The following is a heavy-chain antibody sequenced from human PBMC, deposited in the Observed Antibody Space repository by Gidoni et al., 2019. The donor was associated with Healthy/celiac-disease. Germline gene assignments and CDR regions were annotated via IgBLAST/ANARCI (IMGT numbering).Heavy chain of an antibody. CDR3: ARFALPKYYYDSSGYYFDY. CDR2: INPNSGGT. D-gene: IGHD3-22*01. V-gene: IGHV1-2*02. J-gene: IGHJ4*02. Sequence: GLEWMGWINPNSGGTNYAQKFQGRVTMTRDTSISTAYMELSRLRSDDTAVYYCARFALPKYYYDSSGYYFDYWGQGTLVTVSS.